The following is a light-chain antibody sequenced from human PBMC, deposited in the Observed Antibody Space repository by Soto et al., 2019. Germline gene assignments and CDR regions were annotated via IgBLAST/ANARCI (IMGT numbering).Light chain of an antibody. Sequence: EVVVTQFPAILSVSPGERATLSCRASQSVRSNLAWYQQKPGQAPRLLIFGASTRATGIPDRFRGSGSGTDFTLTINRLEPEDFAVYYCQQYGRTFGQGTKLEIK. CDR2: GAS. CDR1: QSVRSN. CDR3: QQYGRT. V-gene: IGKV3-20*01. J-gene: IGKJ2*01.